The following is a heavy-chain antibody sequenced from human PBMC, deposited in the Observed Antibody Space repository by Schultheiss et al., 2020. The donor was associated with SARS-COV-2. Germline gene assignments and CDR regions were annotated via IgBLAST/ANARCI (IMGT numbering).Heavy chain of an antibody. CDR3: AKGPRAAPTTFDY. Sequence: ASVKVSCKASGYTFTSYYMYWVRQAPGQGLEWMGIINPTGGSTSYAQNFQGRVTMTTDTSTSTAYMELRSLRSDDTAVYYCAKGPRAAPTTFDYWGQGTLVTVSS. CDR2: INPTGGST. D-gene: IGHD6-13*01. CDR1: GYTFTSYY. J-gene: IGHJ4*02. V-gene: IGHV1-46*01.